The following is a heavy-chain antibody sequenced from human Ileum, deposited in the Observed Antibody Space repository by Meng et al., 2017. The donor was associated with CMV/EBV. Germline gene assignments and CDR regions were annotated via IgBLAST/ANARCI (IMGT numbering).Heavy chain of an antibody. CDR1: GGTFSSYA. J-gene: IGHJ2*01. D-gene: IGHD3-22*01. V-gene: IGHV1-69*05. CDR2: IIPIFGTA. CDR3: ARVGRITTGWYFDL. Sequence: ASGGTFSSYAISWVRQAPGQGLEWMGGIIPIFGTASYAQKFQGRVTITTDESTSTAYMELSSLRSEDTAVYYCARVGRITTGWYFDLWGRGTLVTVSS.